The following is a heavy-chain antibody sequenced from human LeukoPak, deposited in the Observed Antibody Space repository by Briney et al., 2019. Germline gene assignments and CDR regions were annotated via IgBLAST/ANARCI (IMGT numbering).Heavy chain of an antibody. D-gene: IGHD6-13*01. CDR1: GFTFSSFG. CDR2: ICYDASNK. CDR3: VRGVGVSRFNYLDN. Sequence: PGGSLRLSCAASGFTFSSFGMHWVRQAPGKGLEWVAVICYDASNKYYADSVKGRFTISRDNSKNTLYLQMNSLRDDDTAVYYCVRGVGVSRFNYLDNWGQGTLVTVSS. J-gene: IGHJ4*02. V-gene: IGHV3-33*01.